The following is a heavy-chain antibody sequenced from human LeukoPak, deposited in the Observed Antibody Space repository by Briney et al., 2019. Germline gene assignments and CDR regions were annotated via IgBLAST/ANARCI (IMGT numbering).Heavy chain of an antibody. D-gene: IGHD3-10*01. CDR1: GFTFSSYA. Sequence: GGSLRLSCAASGFTFSSYAMSWVRQAPGKGLEWVSAISGSGGSTYYANSVKGQFAISRDDSKNTLFLQMNRLRAEDTAVYYCAKDAYYGSGSSYDYWGQGTQVTVSS. V-gene: IGHV3-23*01. J-gene: IGHJ4*02. CDR3: AKDAYYGSGSSYDY. CDR2: ISGSGGST.